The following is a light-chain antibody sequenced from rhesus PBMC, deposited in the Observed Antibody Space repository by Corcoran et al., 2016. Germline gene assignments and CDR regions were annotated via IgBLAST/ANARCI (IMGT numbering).Light chain of an antibody. J-gene: IGKJ2*01. CDR3: LQGYSTPYS. Sequence: DIQMTQSPSSLSASVGDRVTITCRASQGISDYLSWYQQKQGKVPKRLVYAATSLESGVPSRLSGSGSRTEFTLTISSLQPEDFAAYYCLQGYSTPYSFGQGTKVEIK. CDR2: AAT. V-gene: IGKV1-36*02. CDR1: QGISDY.